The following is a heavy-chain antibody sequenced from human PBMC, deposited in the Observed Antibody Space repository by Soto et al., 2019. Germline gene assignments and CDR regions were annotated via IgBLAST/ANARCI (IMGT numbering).Heavy chain of an antibody. CDR3: AKHGPQYSSSLTHY. Sequence: EVQLLESGGGLVQPGESLRLSCAGSGFTFNNYAMTWVRQAPGKGPEWVSAISGGGDTTHYADSVKGRFTISRDNSKNTLYLQMNSLRAEDTAVYYCAKHGPQYSSSLTHYWGQGTLVTVSS. V-gene: IGHV3-23*01. J-gene: IGHJ4*02. D-gene: IGHD6-13*01. CDR1: GFTFNNYA. CDR2: ISGGGDTT.